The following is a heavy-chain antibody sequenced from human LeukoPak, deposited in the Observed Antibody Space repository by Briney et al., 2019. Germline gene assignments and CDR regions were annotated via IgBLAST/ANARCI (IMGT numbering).Heavy chain of an antibody. Sequence: GGSLRPSCQPPGLPFTALAMTWFGKAQGKGLEWVSTISGSGGNTYYAGSVKGRFTISRDNSKNTLYLQMNSLRAEDTAVYYCAKLHNLNSDYWGQGTLVTVSS. D-gene: IGHD1-14*01. CDR3: AKLHNLNSDY. CDR2: ISGSGGNT. CDR1: GLPFTALA. J-gene: IGHJ4*02. V-gene: IGHV3-23*01.